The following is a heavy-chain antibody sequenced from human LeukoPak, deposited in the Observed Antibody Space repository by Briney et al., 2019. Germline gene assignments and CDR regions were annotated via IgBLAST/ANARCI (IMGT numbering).Heavy chain of an antibody. CDR1: GFTFDDYA. J-gene: IGHJ4*02. CDR3: ARDGGVGSSGSTDY. Sequence: QPGRSLRLSCAASGFTFDDYAMHWVRHAPGKGLEWVSGISWNSGNIGYADSVKGRFTISRDNSKNTLYLQMNSLRAEDTAVYYCARDGGVGSSGSTDYWGQGTLVTVSS. V-gene: IGHV3-9*01. D-gene: IGHD6-19*01. CDR2: ISWNSGNI.